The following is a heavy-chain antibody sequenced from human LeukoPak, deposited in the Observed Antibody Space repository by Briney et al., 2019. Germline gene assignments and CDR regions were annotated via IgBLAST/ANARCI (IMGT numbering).Heavy chain of an antibody. CDR2: IKQDGSEN. CDR1: GFTFSTYW. D-gene: IGHD6-19*01. J-gene: IGHJ4*02. V-gene: IGHV3-7*01. Sequence: GGSLRLSCAASGFTFSTYWMSWVRQAPGKGLEWVAYIKQDGSENYYVDSVKGRFTISRDNAKNSLYLQMNSLRAEDTAVYYCARDSSRRFDYWGQGTLVTVSS. CDR3: ARDSSRRFDY.